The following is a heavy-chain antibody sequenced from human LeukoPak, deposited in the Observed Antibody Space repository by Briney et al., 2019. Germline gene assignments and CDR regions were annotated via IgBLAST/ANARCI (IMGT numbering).Heavy chain of an antibody. Sequence: SETLSLTCAVSGGSISSGGYSWSWIRQPPGKGLEWIGYIYHSGSTYYNPSLKSRVTISVDRSKNQFSLKLSSVTAADTAVYYCARARLGYCSGGSCYSDAFDIWGQGTMVTVSS. CDR1: GGSISSGGYS. CDR3: ARARLGYCSGGSCYSDAFDI. J-gene: IGHJ3*02. D-gene: IGHD2-15*01. V-gene: IGHV4-30-2*01. CDR2: IYHSGST.